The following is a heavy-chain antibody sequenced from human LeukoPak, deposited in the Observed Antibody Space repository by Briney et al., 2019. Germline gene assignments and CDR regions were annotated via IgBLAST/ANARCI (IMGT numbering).Heavy chain of an antibody. D-gene: IGHD2-21*02. V-gene: IGHV5-51*01. CDR2: IYPRDSDI. CDR3: ARQAVTATVDAFDI. CDR1: GYSFTTYW. Sequence: GESLKISCKGSGYSFTTYWIAWVRQMPGKGLEWMGIIYPRDSDIRYSPPFQGQVTISADKSISTAYLQWSSLKASDTAMYYCARQAVTATVDAFDIWGQGTMVTVSS. J-gene: IGHJ3*02.